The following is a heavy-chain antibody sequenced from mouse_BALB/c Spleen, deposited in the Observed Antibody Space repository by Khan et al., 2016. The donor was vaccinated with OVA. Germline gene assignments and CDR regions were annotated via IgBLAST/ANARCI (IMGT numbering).Heavy chain of an antibody. CDR1: GYIFTSYC. V-gene: IGHV1-76*01. J-gene: IGHJ4*01. D-gene: IGHD3-2*01. Sequence: QVQLKESGPELVRPGASVKLSCKASGYIFTSYCIHWVKQRSGQGLEWIARIYPGTGSTYYNEYFKSKVTMTADKSSSTAYMQLSSLTSEDSAVYFCARGDSSGYNYAMDYWGQGTSVTVSS. CDR3: ARGDSSGYNYAMDY. CDR2: IYPGTGST.